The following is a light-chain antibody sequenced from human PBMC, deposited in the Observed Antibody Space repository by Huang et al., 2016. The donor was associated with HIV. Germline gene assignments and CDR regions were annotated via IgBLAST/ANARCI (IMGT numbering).Light chain of an antibody. CDR2: AAS. V-gene: IGKV1-NL1*01. J-gene: IGKJ2*01. CDR3: QQYYSFPQT. CDR1: QGISNS. Sequence: DIQMTQSPSSLSASVGGRVTITCRASQGISNSLDWYQQRPGKAPKLLLYAASRLEGGVPSRFSGSGSGTEYTLTISDLQPEDFATYYCQQYYSFPQTFGQGTKLEIK.